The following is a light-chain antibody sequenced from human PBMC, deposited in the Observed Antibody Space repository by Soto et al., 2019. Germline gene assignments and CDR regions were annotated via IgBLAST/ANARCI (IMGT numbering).Light chain of an antibody. CDR3: QQYGSSPKYT. J-gene: IGKJ5*01. Sequence: ESVLTQSPATLSLSPGERASLSCRASQSVTTYLAWYQQKPGQAPRLLIYGASSRATGIPDRFSGSGSGTDFTLTISRLEPEDFAVYYCQQYGSSPKYTFGQGTRLEIK. CDR1: QSVTTY. V-gene: IGKV3-20*01. CDR2: GAS.